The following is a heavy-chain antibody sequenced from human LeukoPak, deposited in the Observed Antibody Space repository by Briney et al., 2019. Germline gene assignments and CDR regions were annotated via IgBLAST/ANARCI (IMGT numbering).Heavy chain of an antibody. J-gene: IGHJ4*02. CDR2: ISRFGIT. Sequence: SGTLSLTCSVSIESTSGNYWSWVRQAPGKGLEWIGEISRFGITNYHPSLKSRVTMSLDRSKNQFSPELTSVTAADSGVYYCARELLGAPTPGAYWGQGTLVTVSS. D-gene: IGHD1-26*01. V-gene: IGHV4-4*02. CDR3: ARELLGAPTPGAY. CDR1: IESTSGNY.